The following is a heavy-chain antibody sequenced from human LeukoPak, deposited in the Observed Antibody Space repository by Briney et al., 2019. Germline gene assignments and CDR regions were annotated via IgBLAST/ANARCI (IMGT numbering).Heavy chain of an antibody. J-gene: IGHJ4*02. CDR2: IYTSGST. Sequence: PSQTLSLTCTVSSGSINSDDYYWSWIRQPAGKGLEWIGRIYTSGSTNYNPSLKSRVTMSVDTSKNQFSLKLSSVTAADTAVYYCARDLSIQLWSYFDYWGQGTLVTVSS. CDR1: SGSINSDDYY. D-gene: IGHD5-18*01. V-gene: IGHV4-61*02. CDR3: ARDLSIQLWSYFDY.